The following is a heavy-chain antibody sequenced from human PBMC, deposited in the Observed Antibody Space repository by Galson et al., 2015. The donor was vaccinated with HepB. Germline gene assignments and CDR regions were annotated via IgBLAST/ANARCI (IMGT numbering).Heavy chain of an antibody. D-gene: IGHD3-3*01. Sequence: SVKVSCKASGGTFSSYAISWVRQAPGQGLEWMGGIIPIFGTANYAQKFQGRVTITADESTSTAYMELSSLRSEDTAVYYCASRIEGHPGLTISPFDYWGQGTLVTVSS. V-gene: IGHV1-69*13. CDR3: ASRIEGHPGLTISPFDY. J-gene: IGHJ4*02. CDR2: IIPIFGTA. CDR1: GGTFSSYA.